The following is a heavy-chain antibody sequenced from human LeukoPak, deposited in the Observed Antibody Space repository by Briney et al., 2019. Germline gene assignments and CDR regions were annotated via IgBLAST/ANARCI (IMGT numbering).Heavy chain of an antibody. J-gene: IGHJ6*03. Sequence: GGSLRLSCAASGFSFSSYSMNWVRQAPGKGRDWVSSISSSSSYIYYADSLKGRFTISRDNARNSLFLQMNSLRADDTAVYYCARDSGAGTYYYYYYTDVWGKGTTVTVSS. CDR3: ARDSGAGTYYYYYYTDV. CDR2: ISSSSSYI. V-gene: IGHV3-21*01. CDR1: GFSFSSYS.